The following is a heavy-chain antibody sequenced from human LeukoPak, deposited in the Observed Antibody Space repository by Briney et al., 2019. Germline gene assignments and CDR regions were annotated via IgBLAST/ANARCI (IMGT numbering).Heavy chain of an antibody. CDR2: ISSSSCYI. V-gene: IGHV3-21*01. D-gene: IGHD3-16*01. CDR3: ARGRGYYDYVWGRGPFDNFDY. J-gene: IGHJ4*02. Sequence: GGSLRLSCAASGFTFSSYEMNWVRQAPGKGLEWVSSISSSSCYIYYADSVRGRFTISRDNAKNSLYLQMNSLRAEDTAVYYCARGRGYYDYVWGRGPFDNFDYWGQGTLVTVSS. CDR1: GFTFSSYE.